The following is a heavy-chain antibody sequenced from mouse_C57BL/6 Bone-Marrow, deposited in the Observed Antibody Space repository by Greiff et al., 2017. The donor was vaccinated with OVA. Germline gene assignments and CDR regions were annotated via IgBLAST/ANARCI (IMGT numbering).Heavy chain of an antibody. J-gene: IGHJ4*01. CDR2: IWTGGGT. D-gene: IGHD1-1*01. CDR3: ARKRGKRGYYGAMDY. V-gene: IGHV2-9-1*01. Sequence: VKLVESGPGLVAPSQSLSITCTVSGFSLTSYAISWVRQPPGKGLEWLGVIWTGGGTNYNSALKSRLSISKDNSKSQVFLKMNSLQTDDTARYYCARKRGKRGYYGAMDYWGQGTSVTVSS. CDR1: GFSLTSYA.